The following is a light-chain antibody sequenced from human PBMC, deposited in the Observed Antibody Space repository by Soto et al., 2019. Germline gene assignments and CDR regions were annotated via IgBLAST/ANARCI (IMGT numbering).Light chain of an antibody. Sequence: TVLTQSPATLSLSPGERATLSCKASQSIGNSLGWFQQKPGQAPRLLIDDAFNRATGIPARFTGSGSGSDFTLTISSLEPEDFGVYYCRQRYNWPLPFGGGTKVDIK. J-gene: IGKJ4*01. V-gene: IGKV3-11*01. CDR2: DAF. CDR3: RQRYNWPLP. CDR1: QSIGNS.